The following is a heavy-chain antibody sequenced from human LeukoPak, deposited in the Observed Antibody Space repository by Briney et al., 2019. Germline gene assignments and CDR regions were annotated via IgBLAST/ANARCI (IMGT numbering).Heavy chain of an antibody. Sequence: GGSLRLSCAASGFAFNSFVMSWVGRAPGKGLEWWSSIIASGGCTNYADSVKGRFTISRDNSKNTLSLQMNILSAEDTAVYYCATHYYDSSGYFFLWKYWGQGTLVTVSS. CDR1: GFAFNSFV. CDR3: ATHYYDSSGYFFLWKY. CDR2: IIASGGCT. J-gene: IGHJ4*02. V-gene: IGHV3-23*01. D-gene: IGHD3-22*01.